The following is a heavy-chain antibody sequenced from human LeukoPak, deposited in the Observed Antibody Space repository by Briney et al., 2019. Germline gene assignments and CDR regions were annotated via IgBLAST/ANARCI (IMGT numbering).Heavy chain of an antibody. CDR2: IIPILGIA. Sequence: SVKVSCKASGGTFSSYTISWVRQAPGQGLEWMGRIIPILGIANYAQKFQGRVTITADKSTSTAYMELSSLRSEDTAVYYCARVRAEGDFWSGYLFDYWGQGTLVTVSS. CDR1: GGTFSSYT. CDR3: ARVRAEGDFWSGYLFDY. D-gene: IGHD3-3*01. J-gene: IGHJ4*02. V-gene: IGHV1-69*02.